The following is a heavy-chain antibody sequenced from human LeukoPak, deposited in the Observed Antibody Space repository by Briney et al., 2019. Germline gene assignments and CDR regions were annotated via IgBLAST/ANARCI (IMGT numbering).Heavy chain of an antibody. Sequence: SETLSLTCTVSGGSISSYYWSWIRQPPGKGLEWIGEINHSGSTNYNPSLKSRVTISVDTSKNQFSLKLSSVTAADTAVYYCARGRNPRINWGRVHFDYWGQGTLVTVSS. CDR2: INHSGST. D-gene: IGHD7-27*01. V-gene: IGHV4-34*01. CDR1: GGSISSYY. CDR3: ARGRNPRINWGRVHFDY. J-gene: IGHJ4*02.